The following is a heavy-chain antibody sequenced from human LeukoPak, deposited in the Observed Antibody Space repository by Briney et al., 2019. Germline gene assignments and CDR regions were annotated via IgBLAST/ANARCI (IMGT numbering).Heavy chain of an antibody. Sequence: SETLSLTCTVSGGSISSYYWSWIRQPPGKGLEWIGYIYYSGSTNYNPSLKSRVTISVDTSKNQFSLNLKSVTPEDTAVYYCARNLIPEQLVLNFWGQGTLVTVSS. CDR3: ARNLIPEQLVLNF. J-gene: IGHJ4*02. CDR2: IYYSGST. D-gene: IGHD6-13*01. V-gene: IGHV4-59*01. CDR1: GGSISSYY.